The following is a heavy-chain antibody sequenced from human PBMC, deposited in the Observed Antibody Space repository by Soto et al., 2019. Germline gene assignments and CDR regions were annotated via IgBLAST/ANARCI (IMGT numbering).Heavy chain of an antibody. J-gene: IGHJ4*02. Sequence: PSETLSLTCTVSGGSISSGGYYWSWIRQHPGKGLEWIGYIYYSGSTYYNPSLKSRVTISVDTSKNQFSLKLSSVTAADTAVYYCARDSFGDYGLFDYWGQGILVTVSS. CDR2: IYYSGST. CDR1: GGSISSGGYY. CDR3: ARDSFGDYGLFDY. D-gene: IGHD4-17*01. V-gene: IGHV4-31*03.